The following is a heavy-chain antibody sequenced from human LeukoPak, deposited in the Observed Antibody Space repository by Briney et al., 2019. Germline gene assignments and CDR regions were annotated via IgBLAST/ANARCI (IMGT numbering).Heavy chain of an antibody. D-gene: IGHD4-23*01. CDR1: GGSISSGGYS. Sequence: PSETLSLTRAVSGGSISSGGYSWSWIRQPPGKGLEWIGYIYYSGSTYYNPSLKSRVTISVDTSKNQFSLKLSSVTAADTAVYYCARAMNYGGNFPDYWGQGTLVTVSS. CDR2: IYYSGST. V-gene: IGHV4-30-4*07. CDR3: ARAMNYGGNFPDY. J-gene: IGHJ4*02.